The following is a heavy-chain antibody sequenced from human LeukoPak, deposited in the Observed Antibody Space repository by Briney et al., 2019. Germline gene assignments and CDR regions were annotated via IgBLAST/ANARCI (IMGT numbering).Heavy chain of an antibody. D-gene: IGHD6-19*01. CDR1: GFTFSSYG. Sequence: GGSLRLSCTASGFTFSSYGMTWVRQAPGKGLEWVSGISGSGGSTYYADSVKGRFTISRENAKNSLYLQMNSLRAGDTAVYYCARGGYSSGWANDYWGQGTLVTVSS. CDR2: ISGSGGST. V-gene: IGHV3-23*01. CDR3: ARGGYSSGWANDY. J-gene: IGHJ4*02.